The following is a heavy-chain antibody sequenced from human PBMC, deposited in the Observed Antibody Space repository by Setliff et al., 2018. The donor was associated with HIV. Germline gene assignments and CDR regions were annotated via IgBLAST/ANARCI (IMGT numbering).Heavy chain of an antibody. CDR3: ARDEGRATGSWWDQSASWYLDY. Sequence: SETLPLTCTVSGGSISSYYWSWIRQPAGKRLEFIGRISAAGTINYNPSLRSRVTLSVDTSENQFSLTVNSVTAADTAMYFCARDEGRATGSWWDQSASWYLDYWGHGILVTVSS. CDR1: GGSISSYY. J-gene: IGHJ4*01. D-gene: IGHD6-13*01. CDR2: ISAAGTI. V-gene: IGHV4-4*07.